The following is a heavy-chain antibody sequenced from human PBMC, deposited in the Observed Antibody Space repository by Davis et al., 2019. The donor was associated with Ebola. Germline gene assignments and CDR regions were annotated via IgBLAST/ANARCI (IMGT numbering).Heavy chain of an antibody. CDR2: IKEDGSEK. Sequence: PGGSLRLSCAASGFTFSSYWMGWVRQAPGKGLEWVANIKEDGSEKQYVDSVKGRFTISRDNDNYSLYLQMNKLTAEDTAVYYCARVESSSGSYYRAFDHWGQGTLVTFSS. CDR3: ARVESSSGSYYRAFDH. D-gene: IGHD3-10*01. CDR1: GFTFSSYW. J-gene: IGHJ4*02. V-gene: IGHV3-7*01.